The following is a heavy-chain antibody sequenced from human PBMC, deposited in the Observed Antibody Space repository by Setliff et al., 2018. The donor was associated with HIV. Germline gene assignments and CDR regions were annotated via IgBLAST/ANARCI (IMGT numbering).Heavy chain of an antibody. CDR2: IYHSGST. Sequence: PSETLSLTCAVSSYSISSGYYWGWIRQPPGKGLEWIGNIYHSGSTYYNPSLKSRVTISVDTSKNQFSLKLSSVTAADTAVYYCARLTRITTAGHWGQGTLVTVSS. CDR3: ARLTRITTAGH. D-gene: IGHD6-13*01. J-gene: IGHJ4*02. V-gene: IGHV4-38-2*01. CDR1: SYSISSGYY.